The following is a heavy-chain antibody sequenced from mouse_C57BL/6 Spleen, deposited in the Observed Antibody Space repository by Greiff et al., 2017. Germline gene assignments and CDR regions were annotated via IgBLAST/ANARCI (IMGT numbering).Heavy chain of an antibody. D-gene: IGHD2-14*01. CDR1: GFSLTSYG. CDR3: AKNIGEGNYFDY. Sequence: QVQLQQSGPGLVQPSQSLSITCTVSGFSLTSYGVHWVRQSPGKGLEWLGVIWRGGSTDYNAAFMSRLSITKDNSKSQVFYNMNSLQADDTAIYYCAKNIGEGNYFDYWGQGTTLTVAS. V-gene: IGHV2-5*01. J-gene: IGHJ2*01. CDR2: IWRGGST.